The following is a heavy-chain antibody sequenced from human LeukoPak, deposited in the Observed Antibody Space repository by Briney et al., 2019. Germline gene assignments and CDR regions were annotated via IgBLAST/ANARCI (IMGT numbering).Heavy chain of an antibody. CDR2: IYTTGTT. CDR1: GGSIRSYY. CDR3: ARQGYTASYYFLDY. D-gene: IGHD1-26*01. Sequence: PSETLSLTCTVSGGSIRSYYWGWVRQPAGKGLEWIGRIYTTGTTDYNPSLKTRLTISIDTSKNQFSLRLTSVIAADTAVYYCARQGYTASYYFLDYWRQGALVTVSS. J-gene: IGHJ4*02. V-gene: IGHV4-4*07.